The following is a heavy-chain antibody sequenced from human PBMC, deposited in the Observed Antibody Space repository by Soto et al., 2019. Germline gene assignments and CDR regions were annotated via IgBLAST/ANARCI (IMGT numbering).Heavy chain of an antibody. D-gene: IGHD6-19*01. Sequence: PGGSLRLSCAASGFTFSSYAMHSVRQAPGKGLEWVAVISYDGRNKYYADSVKGRFTISRDNSKNTPYLQMSSLRAEDTAVYYCVKDGSSGWPYYYGMDVWGQGTTLTVSS. CDR1: GFTFSSYA. V-gene: IGHV3-30*18. J-gene: IGHJ6*01. CDR3: VKDGSSGWPYYYGMDV. CDR2: ISYDGRNK.